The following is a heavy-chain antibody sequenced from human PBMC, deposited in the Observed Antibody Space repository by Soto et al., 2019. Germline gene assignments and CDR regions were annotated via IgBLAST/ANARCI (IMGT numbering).Heavy chain of an antibody. J-gene: IGHJ4*02. CDR3: ASIAVAGTVDY. D-gene: IGHD6-19*01. V-gene: IGHV1-69*06. CDR2: IIPIFGTA. CDR1: GGTFSSYA. Sequence: SVKVSCKASGGTFSSYAIIWVRQAPGQGLEWMGGIIPIFGTANYAQKFQGRVTITADKSTSTAYMELSSLRSEDTAVYYCASIAVAGTVDYWGQGTLVTVSS.